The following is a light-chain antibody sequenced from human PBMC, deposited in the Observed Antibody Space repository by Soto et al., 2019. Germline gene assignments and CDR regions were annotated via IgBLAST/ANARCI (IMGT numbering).Light chain of an antibody. J-gene: IGKJ4*01. CDR3: QQYGSSPLT. Sequence: EIVLTQSPGTLSLSPGERATLSCRASQSVSSSCLAWYQQKPGQAPRLLIHGASSRATGIPDRFSGSGSGTDFTLTISRLEPEACAVYYCQQYGSSPLTFGGGTRVEIK. CDR2: GAS. CDR1: QSVSSSC. V-gene: IGKV3-20*01.